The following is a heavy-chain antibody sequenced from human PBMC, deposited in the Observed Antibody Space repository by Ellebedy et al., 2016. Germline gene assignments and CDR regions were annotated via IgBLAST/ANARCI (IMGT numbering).Heavy chain of an antibody. J-gene: IGHJ6*02. CDR1: GGSISSGGYY. Sequence: SETLSLXXTVSGGSISSGGYYWSWIRQHPGKGLEWIGYIYYSGSTYYNPSLKSRVTISVDTSKNQFSLKLSSVTAADTAVYYCARDADYGSGDGMDVWGQGTTVTVSS. V-gene: IGHV4-31*03. D-gene: IGHD3-10*01. CDR2: IYYSGST. CDR3: ARDADYGSGDGMDV.